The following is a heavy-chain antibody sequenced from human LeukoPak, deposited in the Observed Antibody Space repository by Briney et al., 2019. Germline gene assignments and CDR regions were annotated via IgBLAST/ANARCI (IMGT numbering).Heavy chain of an antibody. CDR3: AKKGQADDGGKPD. CDR1: GLTFSSYS. V-gene: IGHV3-23*01. Sequence: GGSLRLSCAASGLTFSSYSMSWVRQAPGKGLECVSAIDRGVGSTYYADSVKGRFTISRDNSKNTLYLQMNNLRVDDTAVYYCAKKGQADDGGKPDWGQGTLVTVSS. CDR2: IDRGVGST. J-gene: IGHJ4*02.